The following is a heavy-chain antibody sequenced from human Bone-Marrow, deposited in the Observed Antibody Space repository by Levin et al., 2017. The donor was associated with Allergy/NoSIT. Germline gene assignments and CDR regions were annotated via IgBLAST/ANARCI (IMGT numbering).Heavy chain of an antibody. CDR2: MTGRGKGT. CDR1: EFNSSTFA. V-gene: IGHV3-23*01. CDR3: AKNRGIFTTDAFEV. Sequence: GGSLRLSCAASEFNSSTFAMSWVRQAPGKGLECVSAMTGRGKGTYYADSVKGRFTISRDISKNTVFLQMSSLRAEDTAIYYCAKNRGIFTTDAFEVWGQGSMVTVSS. D-gene: IGHD1-26*01. J-gene: IGHJ3*01.